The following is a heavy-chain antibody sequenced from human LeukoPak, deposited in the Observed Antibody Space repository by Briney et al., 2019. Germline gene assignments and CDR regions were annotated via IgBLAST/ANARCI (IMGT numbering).Heavy chain of an antibody. CDR2: ISSSGSTI. Sequence: GGPLRLSCAASGFSFSSYEMNWVRQAPGKGLEWVSYISSSGSTIYYADSVKGRFTISRDNAKNSLNLQMSSLRAEDTAVYYCARDRGGTNWGIYVFDYWGQGALVTVSS. CDR1: GFSFSSYE. J-gene: IGHJ4*02. D-gene: IGHD7-27*01. CDR3: ARDRGGTNWGIYVFDY. V-gene: IGHV3-48*03.